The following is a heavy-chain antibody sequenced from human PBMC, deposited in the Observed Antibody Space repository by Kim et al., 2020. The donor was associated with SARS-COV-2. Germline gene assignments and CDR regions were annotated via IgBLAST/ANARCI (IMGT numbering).Heavy chain of an antibody. Sequence: FQGRVTITADESTSTAYMELSSLRSEDTAVYYCARNSITIFGVGPNAFDIWGQGTMVTVSS. D-gene: IGHD3-3*01. CDR3: ARNSITIFGVGPNAFDI. J-gene: IGHJ3*02. V-gene: IGHV1-69*01.